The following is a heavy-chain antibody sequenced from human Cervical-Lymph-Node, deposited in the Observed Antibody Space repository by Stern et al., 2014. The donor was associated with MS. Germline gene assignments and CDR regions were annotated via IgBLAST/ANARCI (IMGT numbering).Heavy chain of an antibody. J-gene: IGHJ4*02. D-gene: IGHD3-10*01. CDR1: GFSLTSSGMS. Sequence: QITLKESGPALVKRTQTLTLTCSFSGFSLTSSGMSVSWIRQPPGKALEWLARIDGDDEKYYSTSLETRLTISKDTSENQVVLTVANMGPIDTGTYYCARTALGAWLYFDYWGQGALITVSS. CDR2: IDGDDEK. V-gene: IGHV2-70*04. CDR3: ARTALGAWLYFDY.